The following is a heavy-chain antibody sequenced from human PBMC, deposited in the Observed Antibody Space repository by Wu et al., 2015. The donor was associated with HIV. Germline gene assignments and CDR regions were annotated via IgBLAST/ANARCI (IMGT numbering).Heavy chain of an antibody. J-gene: IGHJ4*02. CDR3: ASGIQAGGANY. CDR1: GGTFRNHV. CDR2: LNPNTGGA. V-gene: IGHV1-2*02. D-gene: IGHD5-18*01. Sequence: QVQLVQSGAEVKKPGSSVKVSCRASGGTFRNHVISWVRQAPGQGLEWMGRLNPNTGGADFAQKFRGRASMTRDTSINIAYMDLTRLRLDDTAIYFCASGIQAGGANYWGQGTLVTVSS.